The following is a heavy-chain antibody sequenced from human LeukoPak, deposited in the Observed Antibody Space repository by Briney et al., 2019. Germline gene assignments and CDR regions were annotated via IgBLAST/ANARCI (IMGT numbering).Heavy chain of an antibody. D-gene: IGHD6-6*01. CDR3: ASDSSSYYYYYMDV. CDR2: ISYDGSNK. V-gene: IGHV3-30*04. Sequence: GGSLRLSCAASGFTFSSYAMHWVRQAPGKGLEWVAVISYDGSNKYYADSVKGRFTISRDNSKNTLYLQMNSLRAEDTAVYYCASDSSSYYYYYMDVWGKGTTVTVSS. CDR1: GFTFSSYA. J-gene: IGHJ6*03.